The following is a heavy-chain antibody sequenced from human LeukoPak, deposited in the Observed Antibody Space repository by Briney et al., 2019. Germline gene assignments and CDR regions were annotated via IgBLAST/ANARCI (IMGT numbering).Heavy chain of an antibody. D-gene: IGHD1-7*01. Sequence: SETLSLTCAVSGGSFSNYYWSWIRQTPGKGMEWIGEINDSGRTKYNPSLMSRVTVSVDTSKNQFSLRLTSVTATDTAVYYCARRWNYGRNYYIDVWGKGATVSVSS. CDR3: ARRWNYGRNYYIDV. CDR2: INDSGRT. J-gene: IGHJ6*03. CDR1: GGSFSNYY. V-gene: IGHV4-34*01.